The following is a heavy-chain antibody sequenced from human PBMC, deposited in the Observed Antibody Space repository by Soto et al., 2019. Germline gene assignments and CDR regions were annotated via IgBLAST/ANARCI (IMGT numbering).Heavy chain of an antibody. CDR3: ARDYPGSSWSMYYYYGMDV. CDR2: ISAYNGNT. J-gene: IGHJ6*02. V-gene: IGHV1-18*04. CDR1: GYTFTSYG. Sequence: ASVKVSCKASGYTFTSYGISWVRQAPGQGLEWMGWISAYNGNTNYAQKLQGRVTMTTDTSTSTAYMELRSLRSDDTAMYYCARDYPGSSWSMYYYYGMDVWGQGTTVTVSS. D-gene: IGHD6-13*01.